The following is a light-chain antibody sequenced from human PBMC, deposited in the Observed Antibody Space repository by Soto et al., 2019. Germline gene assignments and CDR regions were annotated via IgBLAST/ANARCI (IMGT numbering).Light chain of an antibody. CDR3: QQDHNWPPKYN. Sequence: EIVMTQSPASLSVSPGDGATLSCRASQSVASNVAWYQQKPGQGPRLLIHGASTRAVGAPARFSGSGSGTDFTLTISSLQSEDFAVYYCQQDHNWPPKYNLGKGTKLQIK. CDR2: GAS. CDR1: QSVASN. J-gene: IGKJ2*01. V-gene: IGKV3-15*01.